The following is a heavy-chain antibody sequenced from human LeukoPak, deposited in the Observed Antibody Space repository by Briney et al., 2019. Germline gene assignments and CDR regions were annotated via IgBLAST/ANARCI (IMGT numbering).Heavy chain of an antibody. V-gene: IGHV3-23*01. CDR3: AKQRRQWLVHSIDY. CDR2: ISGSDGST. CDR1: GFTFSSYA. Sequence: PGGSLRLSCAASGFTFSSYAMSWVRQAPGKGLEWVSSISGSDGSTHYADSVKGRFTVSRDNSKNTLYLQMNSLRAEDTALYYCAKQRRQWLVHSIDYWGQGTLVTVSS. D-gene: IGHD6-19*01. J-gene: IGHJ4*02.